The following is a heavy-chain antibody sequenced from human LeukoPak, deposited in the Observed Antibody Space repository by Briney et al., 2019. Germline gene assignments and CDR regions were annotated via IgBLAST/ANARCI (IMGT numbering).Heavy chain of an antibody. CDR3: ARDHFVMTTVTTTPIY. J-gene: IGHJ4*02. CDR1: GFTFSSYS. CDR2: ISSSSSYI. Sequence: PGGSLRLSCAASGFTFSSYSMNWVRQAPGKGLEWVSSISSSSSYIYYADSVKSRFTISRDNAKNSLYLQMNSLRAEDTAVYYCARDHFVMTTVTTTPIYWGQGTLVTVSS. V-gene: IGHV3-21*01. D-gene: IGHD4-17*01.